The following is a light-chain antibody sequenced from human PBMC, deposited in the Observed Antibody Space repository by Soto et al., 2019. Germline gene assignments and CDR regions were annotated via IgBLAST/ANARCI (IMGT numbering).Light chain of an antibody. V-gene: IGLV2-14*03. CDR3: TSYTGGSTYV. Sequence: QSALTQPASVSGSPGQSITISCTGASSDVSGYNFVSSYQQHPGKAPKVMIYEVSNRPSGVSSRFSGSKSGNTASLTISGLQAEDEADYYCTSYTGGSTYVFGTGTKLTVL. CDR2: EVS. J-gene: IGLJ1*01. CDR1: SSDVSGYNF.